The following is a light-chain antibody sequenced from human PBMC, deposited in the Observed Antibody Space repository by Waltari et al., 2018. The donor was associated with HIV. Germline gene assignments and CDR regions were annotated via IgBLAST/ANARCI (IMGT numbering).Light chain of an antibody. V-gene: IGLV1-40*01. CDR1: SSNIGAGYD. Sequence: QSVLTQPPSVSGAPGQRVTISCTGSSSNIGAGYDVHWFQQLPGTAPKLLIYADDNRPAGGPDRFSGSKSGTSASLASTGLQAEDEADYYCQSYDSSLSGSFVFGTGTKVTVL. J-gene: IGLJ1*01. CDR3: QSYDSSLSGSFV. CDR2: ADD.